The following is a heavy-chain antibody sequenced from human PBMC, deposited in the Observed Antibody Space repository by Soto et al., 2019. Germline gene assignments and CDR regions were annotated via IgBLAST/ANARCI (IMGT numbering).Heavy chain of an antibody. Sequence: RSLTCTVSGGSISSGDYYWSWIRQPPGKGLEWIGYIYYSGSTYYNPSLKSRVTISVDTSKNQFSLKLSPVTAADTAVYYCARGIVVIITGAVRAFDIWGEGTMVTVS. J-gene: IGHJ3*02. CDR3: ARGIVVIITGAVRAFDI. D-gene: IGHD3-22*01. CDR1: GGSISSGDYY. CDR2: IYYSGST. V-gene: IGHV4-30-4*01.